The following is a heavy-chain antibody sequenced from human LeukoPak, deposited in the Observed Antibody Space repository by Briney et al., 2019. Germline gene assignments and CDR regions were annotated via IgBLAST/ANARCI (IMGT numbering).Heavy chain of an antibody. CDR2: INNDGSIT. V-gene: IGHV3-74*01. CDR1: VFPFSRYW. Sequence: GGSLTLSCAASVFPFSRYWMLWLRQAPGKGLVWVSRINNDGSITIYADSVKGRFTISRDNAKNTLYMQMNSLRDEDTAVYYSSRDRSTSLDYWGQGALVTVSS. CDR3: SRDRSTSLDY. D-gene: IGHD2-2*01. J-gene: IGHJ4*01.